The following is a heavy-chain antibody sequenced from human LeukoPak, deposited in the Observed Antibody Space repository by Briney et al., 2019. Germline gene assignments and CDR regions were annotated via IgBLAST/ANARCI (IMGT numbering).Heavy chain of an antibody. D-gene: IGHD3-10*01. V-gene: IGHV3-23*01. Sequence: PGGSLRLSCAASGFRFSDFTMTWVRQAPGKGPEWVSAIGGRGGSTYYADSLGGRFTISRDNAKNSLFLQMNNLRADDTAVYYCARTMLYDSGSYYVPFDDWGQGTLVTVSS. CDR2: IGGRGGST. CDR1: GFRFSDFT. CDR3: ARTMLYDSGSYYVPFDD. J-gene: IGHJ4*02.